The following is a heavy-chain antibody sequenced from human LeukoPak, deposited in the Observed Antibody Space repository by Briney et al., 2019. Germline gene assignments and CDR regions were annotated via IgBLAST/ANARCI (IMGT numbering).Heavy chain of an antibody. CDR2: IYTSGST. Sequence: SETLSLTCTVSGGSISSYYWSWIRQPAGKGLEWIGRIYTSGSTNYNPSLKSRVTISVDTSKNQFSLKLSSVTAADTAVYYCARQYCSSTSCYRNFDYWGQGTLVTVSS. J-gene: IGHJ4*02. V-gene: IGHV4-4*07. D-gene: IGHD2-2*01. CDR1: GGSISSYY. CDR3: ARQYCSSTSCYRNFDY.